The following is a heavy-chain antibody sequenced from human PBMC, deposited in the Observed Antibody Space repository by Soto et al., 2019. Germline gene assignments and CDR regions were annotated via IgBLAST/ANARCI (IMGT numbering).Heavy chain of an antibody. CDR2: IKDDGGDE. D-gene: IGHD6-19*01. V-gene: IGHV3-7*05. CDR3: AGGSGWISDS. J-gene: IGHJ4*02. Sequence: EVQLVESGGGLVQPGGSLRLSCAVSGFTFSPYWMRWVRQAPGKGLQWVAIIKDDGGDEHYLEAVRGRFTISRDNAKKSLYLAMDSLRVEDTAVYYCAGGSGWISDSWGQGTLVTVSS. CDR1: GFTFSPYW.